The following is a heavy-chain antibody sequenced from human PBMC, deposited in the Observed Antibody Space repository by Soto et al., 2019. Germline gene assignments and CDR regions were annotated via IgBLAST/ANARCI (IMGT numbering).Heavy chain of an antibody. V-gene: IGHV1-18*04. CDR1: GYTFSTST. CDR3: AIANYGDDDY. Sequence: LVQSGAEAKKPGTSVKVSCKDSGYTFSTSTISWVRQAPGQGLEWLGWIKAYSGNTNYAPKLQGRVTMTTDTSTSTAYLELRSLTNVDTAMYYCAIANYGDDDYWGQGTLVTVSS. D-gene: IGHD4-17*01. J-gene: IGHJ4*02. CDR2: IKAYSGNT.